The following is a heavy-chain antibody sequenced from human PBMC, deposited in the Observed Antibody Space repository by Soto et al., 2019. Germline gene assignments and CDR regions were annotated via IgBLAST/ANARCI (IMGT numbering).Heavy chain of an antibody. D-gene: IGHD2-2*01. CDR1: GFTFSSYA. V-gene: IGHV3-30-3*01. Sequence: HPGGSLRLSCAASGFTFSSYAMHWVRQAPGKGLEWVAVISYDGSSKYYADSVKGRFTISRDNSKNTLYLQMNSLRAEDTAVYYCARSRYCSSTSCHSDAFDIWGQGTMVTVSS. J-gene: IGHJ3*02. CDR2: ISYDGSSK. CDR3: ARSRYCSSTSCHSDAFDI.